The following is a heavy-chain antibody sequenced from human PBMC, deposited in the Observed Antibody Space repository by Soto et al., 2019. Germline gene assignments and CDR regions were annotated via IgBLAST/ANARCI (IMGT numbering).Heavy chain of an antibody. D-gene: IGHD3-22*01. J-gene: IGHJ4*02. V-gene: IGHV3-23*01. CDR1: GFTFTNYA. Sequence: PGGSLRLSCAASGFTFTNYAMNWVRQAPGKGLEWVSAINGFGDSLYHADSVRGRFTISRDNSKNTVYLQMNSLRPDDTAIYFCAKDFPYDTSGYYLYYSDYWGQGTVVTVSS. CDR3: AKDFPYDTSGYYLYYSDY. CDR2: INGFGDSL.